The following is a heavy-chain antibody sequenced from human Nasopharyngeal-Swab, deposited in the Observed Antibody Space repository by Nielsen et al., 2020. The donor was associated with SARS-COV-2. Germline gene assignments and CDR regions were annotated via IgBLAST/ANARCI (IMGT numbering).Heavy chain of an antibody. CDR2: ISHSGST. Sequence: WIRQPPGKGLEWIGSISHSGSTYSSLSLKSRVTISLDTSNNRFSMSLNSVTATDTAIYYCARQTVLRVVGPLPYYFDFWGQGTLVTVSS. CDR3: ARQTVLRVVGPLPYYFDF. V-gene: IGHV4-39*01. D-gene: IGHD2-15*01. J-gene: IGHJ4*02.